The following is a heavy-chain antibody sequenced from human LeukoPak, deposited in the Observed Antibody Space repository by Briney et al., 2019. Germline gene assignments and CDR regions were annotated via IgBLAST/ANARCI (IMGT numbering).Heavy chain of an antibody. CDR1: GFSFSNYG. CDR3: AKIPEPYCTTTGRYQGYFDY. D-gene: IGHD2-2*01. J-gene: IGHJ4*02. CDR2: IRYDGNYK. Sequence: PGGSLRLSCAASGFSFSNYGMHWVRQAPGKGLEWVAFIRYDGNYKYHIDSVKGRFTISRDNSKNTLYLQMNSLRPEDTAVYFCAKIPEPYCTTTGRYQGYFDYWGQGTLVTVSS. V-gene: IGHV3-30*02.